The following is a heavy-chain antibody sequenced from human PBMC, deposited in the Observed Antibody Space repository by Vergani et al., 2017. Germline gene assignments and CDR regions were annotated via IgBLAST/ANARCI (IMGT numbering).Heavy chain of an antibody. J-gene: IGHJ6*02. D-gene: IGHD3-10*01. Sequence: QVQLQESGPGLVKPSETLSLTCTVSGGSISSYYWSWIRQPPGKGLEWIGYIYYSGSTNYNPSLKSRVIISVDTSKNQFSLKLSSVTAADTAVYYCARGGPQYYYYGMDVWGQGP. V-gene: IGHV4-59*01. CDR1: GGSISSYY. CDR2: IYYSGST. CDR3: ARGGPQYYYYGMDV.